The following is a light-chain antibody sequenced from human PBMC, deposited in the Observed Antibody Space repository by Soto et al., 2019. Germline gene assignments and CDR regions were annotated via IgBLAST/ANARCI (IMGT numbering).Light chain of an antibody. CDR2: SNN. CDR1: SSNIGSNT. J-gene: IGLJ1*01. Sequence: QSVLTQPPSASGTPGQRVTISCAGSSSNIGSNTVNWYQQVPGTAPKLLIYSNNQPPSGVPVRFSGSKSGTSASLAISGLQSEDEADYYCAAWDDSLNGLYVFGTGTKLTVL. CDR3: AAWDDSLNGLYV. V-gene: IGLV1-44*01.